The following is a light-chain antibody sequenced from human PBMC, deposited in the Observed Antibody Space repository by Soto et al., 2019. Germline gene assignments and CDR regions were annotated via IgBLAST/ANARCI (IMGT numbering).Light chain of an antibody. CDR3: MQGTQWT. CDR1: QSPVYADGSTY. V-gene: IGKV2-30*01. CDR2: KVS. J-gene: IGKJ1*01. Sequence: VVMTQSPLSLPVTLGQPASISCRSSQSPVYADGSTYLSWFQQRPGQSPGRVIYKVSNRDSGVPDRFSGSGSDPDFTLKISRLEAEDVGVFYCMQGTQWTFGQGTKVEIK.